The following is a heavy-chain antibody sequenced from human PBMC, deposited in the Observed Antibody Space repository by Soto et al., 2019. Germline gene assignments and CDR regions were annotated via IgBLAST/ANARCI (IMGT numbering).Heavy chain of an antibody. D-gene: IGHD3-9*01. CDR3: ARGMAEEQIFYYFDY. V-gene: IGHV4-59*01. CDR2: IYYSGST. J-gene: IGHJ4*02. Sequence: SETLSLTCSVSGASISSYYWSWIRQPPGKGLEWIAYIYYSGSTNYNPSLKNRVTISIDTSKTQFYLKLRSVTAADTAVYYCARGMAEEQIFYYFDYWGQGALVTVSS. CDR1: GASISSYY.